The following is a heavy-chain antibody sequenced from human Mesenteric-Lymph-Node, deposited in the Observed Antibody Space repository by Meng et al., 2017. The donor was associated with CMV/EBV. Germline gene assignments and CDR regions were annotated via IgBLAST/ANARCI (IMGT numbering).Heavy chain of an antibody. Sequence: CAASGFPVSSNYMSWVRQAPGKGLDWVSVIYSDDTTYYVDSVKGRFTISRDTSKNTLFLQLNSLRADDTAIYYCARESSTSSRFFDLWGRGTLVTVSS. CDR1: GFPVSSNY. J-gene: IGHJ2*01. CDR2: IYSDDTT. V-gene: IGHV3-53*01. D-gene: IGHD6-13*01. CDR3: ARESSTSSRFFDL.